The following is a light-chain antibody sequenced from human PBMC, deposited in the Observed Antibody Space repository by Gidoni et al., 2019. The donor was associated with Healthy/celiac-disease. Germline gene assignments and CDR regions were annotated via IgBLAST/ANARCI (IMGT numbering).Light chain of an antibody. J-gene: IGLJ1*01. CDR3: SSYTSSSTQV. CDR2: EGS. V-gene: IGLV2-14*01. Sequence: QSALTQPASVSGSPGQSITISCTGTSSDVGGYNYVSWYQQHPGKAPKLMNYEGSNRPSGVPDRFSGSKSGNTASLTISGLQAEDEADYYCSSYTSSSTQVFGTGTKVTVL. CDR1: SSDVGGYNY.